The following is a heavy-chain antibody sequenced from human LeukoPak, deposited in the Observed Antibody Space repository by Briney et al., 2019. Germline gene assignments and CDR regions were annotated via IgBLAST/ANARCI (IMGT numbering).Heavy chain of an antibody. V-gene: IGHV3-74*01. J-gene: IGHJ4*02. CDR1: GFTFSDYW. D-gene: IGHD1-14*01. CDR2: ISHDGSST. CDR3: VRDRYKSNVNFDY. Sequence: PGGSLRLSCAATGFTFSDYWMHWVRRAPGKGLVWVSRISHDGSSTSSADSVKGRFTISRHNAKNTLYLQMNSLRVEDTAVYFCVRDRYKSNVNFDYWGQGTLVTVSS.